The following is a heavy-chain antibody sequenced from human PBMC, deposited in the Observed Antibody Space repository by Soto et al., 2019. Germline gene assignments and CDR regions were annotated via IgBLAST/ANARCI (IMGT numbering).Heavy chain of an antibody. V-gene: IGHV2-5*02. CDR2: IYWDDDK. Sequence: QITLKESGPTLVKPTQTLTLTCTFSGFSLSTSGVGVGWIRQPPGKALEWLALIYWDDDKRYSPSLKSRLTITKDTSKNQVVLTMTNMDPVDTATYYCALHPTTVTTWHFDYWGQGTLVTVSS. CDR1: GFSLSTSGVG. CDR3: ALHPTTVTTWHFDY. J-gene: IGHJ4*02. D-gene: IGHD4-17*01.